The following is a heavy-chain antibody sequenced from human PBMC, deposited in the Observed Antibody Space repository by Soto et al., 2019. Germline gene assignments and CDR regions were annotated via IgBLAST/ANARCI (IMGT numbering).Heavy chain of an antibody. Sequence: QVQLVQSGSEVKKPGASVNVSCKAFGYTFTSYGFSWVRQVPGQGLEWLGWISAFNGDTQYAQTMKGRLTVTTDTSTTTVHMQLRSLTPADTAVYYCTREAGWQRMVPYDWGQGTL. CDR3: TREAGWQRMVPYD. D-gene: IGHD6-25*01. CDR1: GYTFTSYG. J-gene: IGHJ4*02. CDR2: ISAFNGDT. V-gene: IGHV1-18*04.